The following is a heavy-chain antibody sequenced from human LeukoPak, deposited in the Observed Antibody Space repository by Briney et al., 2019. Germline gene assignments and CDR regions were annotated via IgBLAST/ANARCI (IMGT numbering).Heavy chain of an antibody. CDR1: GSRFTSYW. D-gene: IGHD6-19*01. V-gene: IGHV5-51*01. CDR2: IYPGDSDT. Sequence: GGSLEISCQGSGSRFTSYWSGWVRQMPGKGLEGMGIIYPGDSDTRYSPSFQGLVTISADKSISTAYLQWSSLKASDTAMYYCARQDNSGWYVYWGQGTLVTVSS. CDR3: ARQDNSGWYVY. J-gene: IGHJ4*02.